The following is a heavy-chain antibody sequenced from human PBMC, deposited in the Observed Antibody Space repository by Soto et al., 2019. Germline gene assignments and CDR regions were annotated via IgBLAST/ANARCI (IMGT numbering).Heavy chain of an antibody. CDR3: AREEWPLKIFYYFDY. D-gene: IGHD3-3*01. CDR1: GFTFSSYA. J-gene: IGHJ4*02. CDR2: ISYDGSNK. Sequence: GGSLRLSCAASGFTFSSYAMHWVRQAPGKGLEWVAVISYDGSNKYYADSVKGRFTISRDNSKNTLYLQMNSLRAEDTAVYYCAREEWPLKIFYYFDYWGQGTLVTVSS. V-gene: IGHV3-30-3*01.